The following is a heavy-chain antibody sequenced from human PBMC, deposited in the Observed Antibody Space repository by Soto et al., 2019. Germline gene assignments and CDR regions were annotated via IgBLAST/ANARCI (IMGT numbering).Heavy chain of an antibody. CDR3: ARQVAELLLENWFDP. J-gene: IGHJ5*02. Sequence: PGESLKISCKGSGYSFTSYWIGWVRQMPGKGLEWMGIIYPGDSDTRYSPSFQGQVTIPVDTSKNQFSLKLSSVTAADTAVYYCARQVAELLLENWFDPWGQGTLVTVSS. CDR1: GYSFTSYW. D-gene: IGHD2-15*01. V-gene: IGHV5-51*01. CDR2: IYPGDSDT.